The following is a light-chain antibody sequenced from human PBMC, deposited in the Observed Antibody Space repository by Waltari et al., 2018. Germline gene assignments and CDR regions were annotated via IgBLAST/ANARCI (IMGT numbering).Light chain of an antibody. Sequence: EIVLTQSPSTLSLSPGERATLSCRASQSVGRFLAWYQQKPGQAPRLLIYHASIRATGIPDRFSGSGSGTDFSLTISGLEPEDFEVYYCQKYVNLPATFGQGTKVEIK. V-gene: IGKV3-20*01. CDR2: HAS. J-gene: IGKJ1*01. CDR1: QSVGRF. CDR3: QKYVNLPAT.